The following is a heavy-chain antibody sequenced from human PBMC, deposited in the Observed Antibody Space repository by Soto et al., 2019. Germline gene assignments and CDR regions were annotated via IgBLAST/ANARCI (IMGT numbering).Heavy chain of an antibody. J-gene: IGHJ6*02. CDR1: GFTFSDYY. Sequence: SLRLSCAASGFTFSDYYMSWIRQAPGKGLEWVSYISSSGSTIYYAVSVKGRFTISRDNAKNSLYLQMNSLRAEDTAVYYCARGHDEYYYASSGYFFGPTYYYYGMDVWGQGTTVTVSS. CDR3: ARGHDEYYYASSGYFFGPTYYYYGMDV. D-gene: IGHD3-22*01. V-gene: IGHV3-11*01. CDR2: ISSSGSTI.